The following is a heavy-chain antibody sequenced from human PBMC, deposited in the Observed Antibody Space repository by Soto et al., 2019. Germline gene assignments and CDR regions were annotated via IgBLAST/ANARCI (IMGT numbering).Heavy chain of an antibody. J-gene: IGHJ6*02. Sequence: TSVKVSCKASGYTFTGYYMHWVRQAPGQGLELMGWINPDSGGTNYAQKFQGRVTMTRDTSISTAYMELSRLRSDDTAVYYCATSSGSAIQLWSYYYYGMDVWGQGTTVTVSS. CDR2: INPDSGGT. D-gene: IGHD5-18*01. V-gene: IGHV1-2*02. CDR3: ATSSGSAIQLWSYYYYGMDV. CDR1: GYTFTGYY.